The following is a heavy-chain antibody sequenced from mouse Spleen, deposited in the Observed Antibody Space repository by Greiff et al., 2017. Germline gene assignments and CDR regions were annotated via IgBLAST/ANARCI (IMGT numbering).Heavy chain of an antibody. CDR3: ARCGGPNVGNYAMDY. Sequence: QVQLKESGAELVRPGTSVKMSCKASGYTFTNYWIGWAKQRPGHGLEWIGDIYPGGGYTNYNEKFKGKATLTADKSSSTAYMQFSSLTSEDSAIYYCARCGGPNVGNYAMDYWGQGTSVTVSS. J-gene: IGHJ4*01. CDR2: IYPGGGYT. V-gene: IGHV1-63*01. CDR1: GYTFTNYW.